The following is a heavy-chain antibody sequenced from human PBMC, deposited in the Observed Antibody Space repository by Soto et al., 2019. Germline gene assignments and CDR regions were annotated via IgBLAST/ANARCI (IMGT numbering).Heavy chain of an antibody. J-gene: IGHJ4*02. D-gene: IGHD3-22*01. CDR3: AREGDFTYYYDSSGYYYFDY. Sequence: QVQLVQSGAEVKKPGASVKVSCKASGYTFTSYGISWVRQAPGQGLEWMGWISAYNGNTNYAQKLQDRVTMTTDTSTSTAYMELRSLRSDDTAVYYCAREGDFTYYYDSSGYYYFDYWGQGTLVTVSS. CDR1: GYTFTSYG. V-gene: IGHV1-18*04. CDR2: ISAYNGNT.